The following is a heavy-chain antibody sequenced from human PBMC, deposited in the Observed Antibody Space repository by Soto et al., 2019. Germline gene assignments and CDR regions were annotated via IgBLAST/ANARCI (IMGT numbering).Heavy chain of an antibody. J-gene: IGHJ4*02. D-gene: IGHD6-19*01. CDR1: GGTFSSYT. Sequence: QVQLVQSGAEVKKPGSSVKVSCKASGGTFSSYTISWVRQAPGQGLEWMGRIIPILGIANYAQKFQGRVTITADKSTSTAYMELSNLRSEDTAVYYCARDYTVAGTGYWGQGTLVTVSS. CDR2: IIPILGIA. V-gene: IGHV1-69*08. CDR3: ARDYTVAGTGY.